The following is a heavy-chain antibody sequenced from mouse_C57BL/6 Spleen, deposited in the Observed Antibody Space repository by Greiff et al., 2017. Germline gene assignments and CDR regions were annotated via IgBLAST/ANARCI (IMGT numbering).Heavy chain of an antibody. D-gene: IGHD1-1*01. CDR3: AGAEIYCGSRFAY. J-gene: IGHJ3*01. CDR2: IHPNSGST. CDR1: GYTFTSYW. Sequence: QVQLQQSGAELVKPGASVKLSCKASGYTFTSYWMHWVQQRPGQGLEWIGMIHPNSGSTNYNEKFKSKATLTVDKSSSTAYMQRSSLTSEDSAVYYCAGAEIYCGSRFAYWGQGTLVTVSA. V-gene: IGHV1-64*01.